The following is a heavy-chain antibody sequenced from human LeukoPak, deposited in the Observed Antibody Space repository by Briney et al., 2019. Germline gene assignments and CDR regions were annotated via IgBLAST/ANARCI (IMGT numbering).Heavy chain of an antibody. J-gene: IGHJ4*02. CDR3: CYYDSSGYY. CDR2: ISGSGGST. V-gene: IGHV3-23*01. D-gene: IGHD3-22*01. Sequence: GGSLRLSCAASGFTFSSYSMNWVRQAPGKGLEWVSAISGSGGSTYYADSVKGRFTISRDNSKNTLYLQMNSLRAEDTAVYYCCYYDSSGYYWGQGTLVTVSS. CDR1: GFTFSSYS.